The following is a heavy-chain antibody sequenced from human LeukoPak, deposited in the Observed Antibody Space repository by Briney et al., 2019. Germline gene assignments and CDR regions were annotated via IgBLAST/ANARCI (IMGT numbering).Heavy chain of an antibody. Sequence: SETLSLTCTVSGGSISSGGYYWSWIRQHPGKGLEWIGHIYNTGSTYYNPSLKSRVTMSVDTSKNQFSLKLSSVTAADTAVYYCAGGYSGTYFTAFDIWGQGTMVTVSS. CDR3: AGGYSGTYFTAFDI. D-gene: IGHD1-26*01. J-gene: IGHJ3*02. CDR1: GGSISSGGYY. V-gene: IGHV4-31*03. CDR2: IYNTGST.